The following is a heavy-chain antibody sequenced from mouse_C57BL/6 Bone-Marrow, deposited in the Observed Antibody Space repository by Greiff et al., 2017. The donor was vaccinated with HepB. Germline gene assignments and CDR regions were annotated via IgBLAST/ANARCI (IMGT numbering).Heavy chain of an antibody. CDR3: ARHYYGSSYDWYFDV. CDR1: GFTFSDYY. D-gene: IGHD1-1*01. CDR2: ISNGGGST. Sequence: EVQLVESGGGLVQPGGSLKLSCAASGFTFSDYYMYWVRQTPEKRLEWVAYISNGGGSTYYPDTVKGRFTISRDNAKNTLYLQMSRLKSEDTAMYYCARHYYGSSYDWYFDVWGTGTTVTVSS. J-gene: IGHJ1*03. V-gene: IGHV5-12*01.